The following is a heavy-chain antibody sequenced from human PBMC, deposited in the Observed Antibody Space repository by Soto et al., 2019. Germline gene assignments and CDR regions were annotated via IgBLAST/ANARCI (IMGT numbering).Heavy chain of an antibody. J-gene: IGHJ4*02. V-gene: IGHV4-34*01. CDR2: ITHSGSS. CDR1: GGSFSGYC. Sequence: QVQLRQWGAGLLKPSETLSLTCAVYGGSFSGYCWSWIRQPPGKGLEWIGEITHSGSSNYNPSLKSRVTISVDTSKNQFSLKLNSVTAADTAVYYCARGRKGYSSSWCVVVDWGQGTLVTVSS. CDR3: ARGRKGYSSSWCVVVD. D-gene: IGHD6-13*01.